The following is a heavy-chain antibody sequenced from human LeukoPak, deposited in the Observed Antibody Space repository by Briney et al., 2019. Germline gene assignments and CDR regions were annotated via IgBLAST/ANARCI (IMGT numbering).Heavy chain of an antibody. CDR3: VRGGGSFDS. CDR1: GFTFTNYW. V-gene: IGHV3-7*04. D-gene: IGHD3-16*01. Sequence: GGSLRLSCAASGFTFTNYWMTWVRQAPGKGPEWVANIRQDGSETNYVDSVRGRFTIARDNTKNSLYLQMNSLRAEDTAVYYCVRGGGSFDSWGQGTLVTVSS. J-gene: IGHJ4*02. CDR2: IRQDGSET.